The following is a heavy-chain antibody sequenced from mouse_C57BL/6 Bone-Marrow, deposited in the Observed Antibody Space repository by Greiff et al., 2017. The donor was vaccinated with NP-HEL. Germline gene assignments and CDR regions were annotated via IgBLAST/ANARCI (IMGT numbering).Heavy chain of an antibody. V-gene: IGHV5S21*01. CDR2: ISSGGDYI. CDR1: GFTFSSYA. Sequence: EVKFEESGEGLVKPGGSLKLSCAASGFTFSSYAMSWVRQTPEKRLEWVAYISSGGDYIYYADTVKGRFTISRDNARNTLYLQMSSLKSEDTAMYYCTRGLLRFDVWGTGTTVTVSS. J-gene: IGHJ1*03. D-gene: IGHD1-1*01. CDR3: TRGLLRFDV.